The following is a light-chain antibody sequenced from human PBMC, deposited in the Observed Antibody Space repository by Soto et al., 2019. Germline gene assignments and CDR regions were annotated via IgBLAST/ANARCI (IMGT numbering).Light chain of an antibody. Sequence: QSALTQPRSVSGSPGQSVTISCTGTSSDVGGYNYVSWYQQHPGKAPKVMIYDVSERPSGVPDRFSGSKSGNTASLTISGFMAEDEAEYYCCSYAGSPRYVFGTGTKLTVL. CDR2: DVS. V-gene: IGLV2-11*01. J-gene: IGLJ1*01. CDR1: SSDVGGYNY. CDR3: CSYAGSPRYV.